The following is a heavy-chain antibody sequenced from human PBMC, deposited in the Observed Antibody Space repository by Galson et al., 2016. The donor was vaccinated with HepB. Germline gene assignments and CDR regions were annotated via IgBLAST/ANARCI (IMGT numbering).Heavy chain of an antibody. D-gene: IGHD6-13*01. CDR1: GSSFGGYY. J-gene: IGHJ5*02. CDR3: ARVDFSWRGPHWFDP. CDR2: VYSTGST. Sequence: LSLTCTLSGSSFGGYYWSWLRQPPGKGLEWIGYVYSTGSTNYNPSLKSRLTISVETSKNQFSLRLSSVTVADTAVYYCARVDFSWRGPHWFDPWGRGALVTVSS. V-gene: IGHV4-59*01.